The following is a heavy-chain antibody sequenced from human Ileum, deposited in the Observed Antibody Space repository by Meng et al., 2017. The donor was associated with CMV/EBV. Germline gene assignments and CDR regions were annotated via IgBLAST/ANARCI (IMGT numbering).Heavy chain of an antibody. Sequence: GESLKISCAASGFTVSSNYMSWVRQAPGKGPEWVSSISGSGRNTYYADAVKGRFTISRDNSKNMFYLQMDSLRGEDTAVYYCAKEVSFYGDYSGDYWGQGTLVTVSS. J-gene: IGHJ4*02. CDR2: ISGSGRNT. CDR3: AKEVSFYGDYSGDY. V-gene: IGHV3-53*01. D-gene: IGHD4-17*01. CDR1: GFTVSSNY.